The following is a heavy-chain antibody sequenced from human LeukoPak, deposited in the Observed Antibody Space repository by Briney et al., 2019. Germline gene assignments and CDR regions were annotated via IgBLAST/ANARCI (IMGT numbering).Heavy chain of an antibody. CDR2: IGDSGVPT. Sequence: GGSLRLSCAASQFTFTTYAMSWVRQAPGRGLEWVSYIGDSGVPTYLADSVKGRFPISRDNSQNTLYLQMNSLGADDTAVYYCAKVATWTYFDSWGQGTLVTVSS. CDR3: AKVATWTYFDS. J-gene: IGHJ4*02. V-gene: IGHV3-23*01. CDR1: QFTFTTYA. D-gene: IGHD3/OR15-3a*01.